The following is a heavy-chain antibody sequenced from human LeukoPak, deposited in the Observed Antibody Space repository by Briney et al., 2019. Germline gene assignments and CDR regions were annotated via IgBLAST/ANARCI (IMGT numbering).Heavy chain of an antibody. Sequence: GASVKVSCKASGGTFSSYAISWVRQALGQGLEWMGRIIPILGIANYAQKFQGRVTITADKSTSTAYMELSSLRSEDTAVYYCARGQQLVGFDYWGQGTLVTVSS. V-gene: IGHV1-69*04. CDR2: IIPILGIA. D-gene: IGHD6-13*01. CDR3: ARGQQLVGFDY. J-gene: IGHJ4*02. CDR1: GGTFSSYA.